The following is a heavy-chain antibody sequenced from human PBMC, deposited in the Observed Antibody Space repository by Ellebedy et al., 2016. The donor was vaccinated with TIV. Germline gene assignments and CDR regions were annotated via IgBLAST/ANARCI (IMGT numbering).Heavy chain of an antibody. D-gene: IGHD6-19*01. J-gene: IGHJ6*02. V-gene: IGHV4-4*02. Sequence: SETLSLXXAVSGDPITGSHWWSWVRQPPGKGLEWIGEVYHSGTSNHNPSLKSRATISIDKSQNQFSLKLTSVTAADTAVYYCARSILSTLTSGWYRPMDVWGQGTTVTVSS. CDR2: VYHSGTS. CDR1: GDPITGSHW. CDR3: ARSILSTLTSGWYRPMDV.